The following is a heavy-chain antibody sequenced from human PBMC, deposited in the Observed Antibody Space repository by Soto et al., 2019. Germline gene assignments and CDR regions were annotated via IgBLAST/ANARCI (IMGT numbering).Heavy chain of an antibody. CDR2: IYYSGST. CDR3: ARDGGRYCSGTSCYIHYGMDV. Sequence: SETLSLTCTVSGGSISSYYWSWIRQPPGKGLEWIGYIYYSGSTTYNPSLKSRVTISVDTSKNQFSLKLSSVTGAAPAVYSCARDGGRYCSGTSCYIHYGMDVWGQGTTVTVSS. CDR1: GGSISSYY. J-gene: IGHJ6*02. D-gene: IGHD2-2*02. V-gene: IGHV4-59*01.